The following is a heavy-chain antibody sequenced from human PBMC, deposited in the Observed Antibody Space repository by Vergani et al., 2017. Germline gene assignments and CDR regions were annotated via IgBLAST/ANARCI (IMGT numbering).Heavy chain of an antibody. V-gene: IGHV4-59*12. CDR1: GGSISSYY. Sequence: QVQLQESGPGLVKPSETLSLTCIVSGGSISSYYWSWIRQPPGKGLEWIGNIYYSGSTNYNPSLKSRVTISVDTSKNQFSLKLSSVTAADTAVYYCARVLTRSIPSNMDVWGKGTTVTVSS. CDR3: ARVLTRSIPSNMDV. J-gene: IGHJ6*03. CDR2: IYYSGST. D-gene: IGHD6-6*01.